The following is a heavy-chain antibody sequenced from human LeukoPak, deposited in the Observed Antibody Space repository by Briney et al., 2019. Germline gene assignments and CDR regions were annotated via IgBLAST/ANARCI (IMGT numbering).Heavy chain of an antibody. V-gene: IGHV3-20*04. J-gene: IGHJ4*02. D-gene: IGHD3-22*01. Sequence: GGSLGLSCTDSGNTFDDYGMTWVRQAPGKGLEWVSGINWDGGAYNYAASVKGRFTISRDNAKNSLYLEMNSLRVEDTAVYFCARDLSSSWYSLAYWGQGILVIVSS. CDR3: ARDLSSSWYSLAY. CDR1: GNTFDDYG. CDR2: INWDGGAY.